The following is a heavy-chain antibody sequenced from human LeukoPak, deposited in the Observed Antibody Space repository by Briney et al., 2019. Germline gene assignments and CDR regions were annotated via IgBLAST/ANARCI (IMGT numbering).Heavy chain of an antibody. CDR1: GYTFTGYY. CDR2: TNPNSGGT. CDR3: ARPLYYGSGSQYYFDY. J-gene: IGHJ4*02. D-gene: IGHD3-10*01. Sequence: LGASVKVSCKASGYTFTGYYMHWVRQAPGQGLEWMVWTNPNSGGTNYAQKFQGRVTMTRDTSISTAYMELSRLRSDDTAVYYCARPLYYGSGSQYYFDYWGQGTLVTVSS. V-gene: IGHV1-2*03.